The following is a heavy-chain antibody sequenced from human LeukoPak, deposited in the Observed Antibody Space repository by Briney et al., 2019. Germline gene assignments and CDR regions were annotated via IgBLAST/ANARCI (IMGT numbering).Heavy chain of an antibody. CDR2: ISGGGDNT. J-gene: IGHJ6*03. CDR3: AKFEGALLGNYYMNV. V-gene: IGHV3-23*01. Sequence: GGSLRLSCAVSGFPFSDFAMSWVRQAPGKGLEWVSTISGGGDNTYFADSVKGRFTISRDNSKNTLFLQMVSLRAEDTAVYYCAKFEGALLGNYYMNVWGKGTTVTVSS. CDR1: GFPFSDFA.